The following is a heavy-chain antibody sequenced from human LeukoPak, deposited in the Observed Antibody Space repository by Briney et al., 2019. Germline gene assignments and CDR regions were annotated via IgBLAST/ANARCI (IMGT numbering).Heavy chain of an antibody. J-gene: IGHJ4*02. V-gene: IGHV1-3*01. D-gene: IGHD2-2*01. Sequence: GASVKVSCKASGGTFSSYAISWVRQAPGQRLEWMGWINAGNGNTKYSQKFQGRVTITRDTSASTAYMELSSLRSEDTAVYYCARDQGDIVVVPAAGLDYWGQGTLVTVSS. CDR2: INAGNGNT. CDR1: GGTFSSYA. CDR3: ARDQGDIVVVPAAGLDY.